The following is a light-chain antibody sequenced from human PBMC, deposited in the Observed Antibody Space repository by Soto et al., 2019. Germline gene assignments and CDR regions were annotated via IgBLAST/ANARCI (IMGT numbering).Light chain of an antibody. CDR2: GNK. CDR3: HSYDTRLSGPVV. J-gene: IGLJ2*01. CDR1: SSNIGAGYG. Sequence: QSVLTQPPSVSGAPGQRVTISCTGSSSNIGAGYGVHWYQRLPGAAPKLLIYGNKNRPSGVPDRFSGSKSGTSASLVITDLQTEDEADYYCHSYDTRLSGPVVFGGGTKLTVL. V-gene: IGLV1-40*01.